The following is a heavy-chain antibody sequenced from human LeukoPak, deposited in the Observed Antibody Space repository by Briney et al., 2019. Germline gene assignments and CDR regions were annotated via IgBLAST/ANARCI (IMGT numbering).Heavy chain of an antibody. V-gene: IGHV3-53*01. Sequence: GSLRLSCTVSGFTVSSNSMSWVRQAPGKGLEWVSFIYSDNTHYSDSVTGRFTISRDNSKNTLYLQMNSLRAEDTAVYYCARAGGDYVWGSYRYSHFDYWGQGTLVTVSS. D-gene: IGHD3-16*02. J-gene: IGHJ4*02. CDR2: IYSDNT. CDR1: GFTVSSNS. CDR3: ARAGGDYVWGSYRYSHFDY.